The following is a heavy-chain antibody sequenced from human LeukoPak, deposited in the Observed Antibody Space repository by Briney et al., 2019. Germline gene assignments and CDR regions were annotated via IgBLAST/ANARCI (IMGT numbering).Heavy chain of an antibody. V-gene: IGHV4-59*01. CDR1: GGSISSYY. J-gene: IGHJ4*02. CDR2: IYYSGST. D-gene: IGHD6-13*01. Sequence: RPSETLSLTCTVSGGSISSYYWSWIRQPPGKGLGWIGYIYYSGSTNYNPSLKSRVTISVDTSKNQFSLKLSSVTAADTAVYYCAREGIAAAGTAGSYFDYWGQGTLVTVSS. CDR3: AREGIAAAGTAGSYFDY.